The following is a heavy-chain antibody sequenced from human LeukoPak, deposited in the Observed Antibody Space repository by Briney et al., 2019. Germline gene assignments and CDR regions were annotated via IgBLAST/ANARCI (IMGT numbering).Heavy chain of an antibody. CDR3: AREPYYYDSSGYPF. V-gene: IGHV3-30-3*01. CDR1: GFTFSSYA. D-gene: IGHD3-22*01. Sequence: GGSLRLSCAASGFTFSSYAMHWVRQAPGKGLEWVAVISYDGSNKYYADSVKGRFTISRDNSKNTLYLQMNSLRAEDMAVYYCAREPYYYDSSGYPFWGQGTLVTVSS. CDR2: ISYDGSNK. J-gene: IGHJ4*02.